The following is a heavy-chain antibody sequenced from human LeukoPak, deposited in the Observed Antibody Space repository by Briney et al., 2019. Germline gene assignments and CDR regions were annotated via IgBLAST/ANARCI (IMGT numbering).Heavy chain of an antibody. Sequence: ASVKVSCKASGYTFTNYDINWVRQATGQGPEWMGWMNPNSGNTGYAQRFQGRVTMTRNTSISTAYMELSSLRSEDTAVYYCARADGTTGAFYYYYYPMDVWGQGTTVTVSS. CDR3: ARADGTTGAFYYYYYPMDV. J-gene: IGHJ6*02. CDR2: MNPNSGNT. CDR1: GYTFTNYD. V-gene: IGHV1-8*01. D-gene: IGHD1-1*01.